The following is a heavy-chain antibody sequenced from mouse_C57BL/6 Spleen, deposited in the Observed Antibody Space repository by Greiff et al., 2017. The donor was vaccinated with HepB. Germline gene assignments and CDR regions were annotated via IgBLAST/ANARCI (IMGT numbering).Heavy chain of an antibody. CDR1: GFTFSDYG. D-gene: IGHD1-1*01. Sequence: EVHLVESGGGLVKPGGSLKLSCAASGFTFSDYGMHWVRQAPEKGLEWVAYISSGSSTIYYADTVKGRFTISRDNAKNTLFLQMTSLRSEDTAMYYCAREQATVVAYYFDYWGQGTTLTVSS. CDR2: ISSGSSTI. V-gene: IGHV5-17*01. CDR3: AREQATVVAYYFDY. J-gene: IGHJ2*01.